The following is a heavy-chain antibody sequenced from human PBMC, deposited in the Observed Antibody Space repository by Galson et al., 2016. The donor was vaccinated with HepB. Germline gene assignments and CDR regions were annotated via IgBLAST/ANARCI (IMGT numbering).Heavy chain of an antibody. CDR3: ARNLFSGAGYSVDY. V-gene: IGHV3-11*04. CDR1: GFSFSDYY. D-gene: IGHD2-15*01. J-gene: IGHJ4*02. Sequence: SLRLSCAASGFSFSDYYMAWIRQAPGKGLEWVSHICYSGDPMSYADSVMGRFTISRDNAKNSLFLQMDSLRAEDTAVYYCARNLFSGAGYSVDYWGQGTLVTVSS. CDR2: ICYSGDPM.